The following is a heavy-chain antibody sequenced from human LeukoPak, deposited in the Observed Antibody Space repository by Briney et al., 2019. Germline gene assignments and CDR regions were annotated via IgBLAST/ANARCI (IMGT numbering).Heavy chain of an antibody. Sequence: ASVKVSCKASGGTFSSYAISWMRQAPGQGLEWMGGIIPIFGTANYAQKFQGRVTITADESTSTAYMELGSLRSEDTAVYYCARSRTVTTSYYYYGMDVWGQGTTVTVSS. D-gene: IGHD4-17*01. CDR1: GGTFSSYA. J-gene: IGHJ6*02. CDR3: ARSRTVTTSYYYYGMDV. V-gene: IGHV1-69*13. CDR2: IIPIFGTA.